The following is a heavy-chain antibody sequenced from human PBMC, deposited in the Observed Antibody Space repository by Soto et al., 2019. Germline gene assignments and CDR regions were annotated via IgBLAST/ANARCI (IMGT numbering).Heavy chain of an antibody. V-gene: IGHV4-39*07. CDR3: ARAPKVTIFGVVRGFWFDP. D-gene: IGHD3-3*01. CDR2: IYHSGST. J-gene: IGHJ5*02. Sequence: SETLSLTCTVSGGSISSSSYYWGWIRQPPGKGLEWIGSIYHSGSTYYNPSLKSRVTISVDRSKNQFSLKLSSVTAADTAVYYCARAPKVTIFGVVRGFWFDPWGQGTLVTVSS. CDR1: GGSISSSSYY.